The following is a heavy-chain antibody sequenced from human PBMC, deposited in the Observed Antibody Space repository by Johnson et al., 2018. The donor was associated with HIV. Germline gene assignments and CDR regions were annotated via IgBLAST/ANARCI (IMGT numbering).Heavy chain of an antibody. Sequence: QVQLVESGGGVVQPGRSLRLSCEASGITFSSYGMNWVRQAPGKGLEWVAVISYDGSNKYYAYSVKGRFTISRDNSKNTLYLQMNSLRAEDTAVYYCACSAFDIWGQGTMVTVSS. CDR1: GITFSSYG. D-gene: IGHD3-10*02. V-gene: IGHV3-30*19. J-gene: IGHJ3*02. CDR3: ACSAFDI. CDR2: ISYDGSNK.